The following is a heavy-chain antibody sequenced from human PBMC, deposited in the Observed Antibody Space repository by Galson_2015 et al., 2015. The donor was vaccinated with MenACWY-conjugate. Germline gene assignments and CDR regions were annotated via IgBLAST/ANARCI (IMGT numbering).Heavy chain of an antibody. D-gene: IGHD3-10*01. Sequence: GSVYHNGDTYYNPSLKSRVTISVDTSNNEFSLQLRSVTAADTAVFYCARHYASASYFDYWGPGTVVTVSS. CDR3: ARHYASASYFDY. CDR2: VYHNGDT. V-gene: IGHV4-38-2*01. J-gene: IGHJ4*02.